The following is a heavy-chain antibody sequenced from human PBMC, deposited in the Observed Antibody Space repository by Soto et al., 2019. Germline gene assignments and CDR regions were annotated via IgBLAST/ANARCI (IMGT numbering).Heavy chain of an antibody. CDR3: ARGGSYRPFDY. V-gene: IGHV1-2*04. D-gene: IGHD1-26*01. J-gene: IGHJ4*02. Sequence: ASVKVSFKASGYTFTRYYMHWVLQAPGQGLEWMGWINPNSGGTNYAQKFQGWVTMTRDTSISTAYMELSRLRSDDTAVYYCARGGSYRPFDYWGQGTLVTVSS. CDR2: INPNSGGT. CDR1: GYTFTRYY.